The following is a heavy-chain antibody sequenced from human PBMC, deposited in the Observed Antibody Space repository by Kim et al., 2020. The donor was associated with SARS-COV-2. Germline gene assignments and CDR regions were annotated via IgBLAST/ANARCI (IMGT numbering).Heavy chain of an antibody. J-gene: IGHJ1*01. D-gene: IGHD2-8*02. Sequence: SETLSLTCAVYGGSFSGYYWSWIRQPPGKGLEWIGEINHSGSTNYNPSLKSRVTISVDTSKNQFSLKLSSVTAADTAVYYCARDTLRPGRAWWHWGQGTLVTVSS. CDR2: INHSGST. V-gene: IGHV4-34*01. CDR3: ARDTLRPGRAWWH. CDR1: GGSFSGYY.